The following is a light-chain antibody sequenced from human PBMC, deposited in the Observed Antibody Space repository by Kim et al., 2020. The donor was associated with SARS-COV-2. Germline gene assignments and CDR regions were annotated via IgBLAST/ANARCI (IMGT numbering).Light chain of an antibody. J-gene: IGLJ2*01. Sequence: SSELTQDPAVSVSLGQTVRITCPGDSLRSYYATWYQQKPGQAPILVIYGKNNRPSGIPDLFSGSSSGNTASLTITGTQAGDEADYYCNSRDSNDNVVFGG. CDR1: SLRSYY. V-gene: IGLV3-19*01. CDR2: GKN. CDR3: NSRDSNDNVV.